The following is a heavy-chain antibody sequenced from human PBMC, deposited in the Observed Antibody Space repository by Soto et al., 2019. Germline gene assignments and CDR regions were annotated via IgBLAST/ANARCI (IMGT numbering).Heavy chain of an antibody. V-gene: IGHV1-69*13. D-gene: IGHD3-22*01. CDR3: ARGVHYDSSGYYYFY. CDR2: IIPLFGTA. Sequence: ASVEVSCKASGGTFSTYAIDWVRQAPGQGLEWMGGIIPLFGTAKYAQNSQGRITITADESTNTAYMELRSLRSQDTAVYYCARGVHYDSSGYYYFYWGQGTLV. J-gene: IGHJ4*02. CDR1: GGTFSTYA.